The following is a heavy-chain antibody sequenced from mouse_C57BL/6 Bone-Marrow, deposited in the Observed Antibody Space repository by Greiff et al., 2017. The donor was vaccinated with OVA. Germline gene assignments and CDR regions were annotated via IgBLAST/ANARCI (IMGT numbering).Heavy chain of an antibody. CDR1: GFTFSSYT. D-gene: IGHD4-1*01. V-gene: IGHV5-9*01. Sequence: EVKLMESGGGLVKPGGSLKLSCAASGFTFSSYTMSWVRQTPEKRLEWVATISGGGGNTYYPDSVKGRFTISRDNAKNTLYLQMSSLRSEDTALYYCARQEDWVGYYAMDYWGQGTSVTVSS. CDR2: ISGGGGNT. CDR3: ARQEDWVGYYAMDY. J-gene: IGHJ4*01.